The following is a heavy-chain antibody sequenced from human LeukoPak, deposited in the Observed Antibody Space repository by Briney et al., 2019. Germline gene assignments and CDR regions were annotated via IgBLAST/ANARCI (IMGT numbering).Heavy chain of an antibody. D-gene: IGHD6-19*01. CDR3: AGPGSSGLSLQH. J-gene: IGHJ1*01. Sequence: SETLSLTCTVSGGSISSYYWSWIRQPPGKGLEWIGYIYYSGSTNYNPSLKSRVTISVDTSKNQFSLKLSSVTAADTAVYYCAGPGSSGLSLQHWGQGTLVTVSS. CDR2: IYYSGST. CDR1: GGSISSYY. V-gene: IGHV4-59*01.